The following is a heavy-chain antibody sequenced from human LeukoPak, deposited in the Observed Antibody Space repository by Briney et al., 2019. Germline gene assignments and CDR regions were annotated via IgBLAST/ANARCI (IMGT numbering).Heavy chain of an antibody. CDR1: GGSISSYY. J-gene: IGHJ4*02. CDR3: ARLHDYDDYFDY. V-gene: IGHV4-59*08. D-gene: IGHD4-17*01. Sequence: SETLSLTCTVSGGSISSYYWSWIRQPPGKGLEWIGYIYYSGSTNYNPSLKSRVTISVDTSKNQFPLKLSSVTATDTAVYYCARLHDYDDYFDYWGQGTLVTVSS. CDR2: IYYSGST.